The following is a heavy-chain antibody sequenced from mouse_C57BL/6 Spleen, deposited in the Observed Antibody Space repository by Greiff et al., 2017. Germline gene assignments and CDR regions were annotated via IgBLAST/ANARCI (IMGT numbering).Heavy chain of an antibody. CDR1: GYAFTSYW. CDR3: AGDADGDY. Sequence: QVQLQESGAELVTPGASVKISCKASGYAFTSYWMNWVKQRPGKGLEWIGKIYPCDGDTNYNGKFKGKATLTADKSSSPAYMQLSRLTSEDSAVFYYAGDADGDYWGQGTTLTVSS. CDR2: IYPCDGDT. V-gene: IGHV1-80*01. J-gene: IGHJ2*01.